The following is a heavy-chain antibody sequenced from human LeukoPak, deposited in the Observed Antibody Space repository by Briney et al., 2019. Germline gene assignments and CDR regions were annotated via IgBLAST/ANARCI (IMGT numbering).Heavy chain of an antibody. CDR1: GFTFSSYG. J-gene: IGHJ5*02. V-gene: IGHV3-30*02. D-gene: IGHD3-10*01. CDR2: LRSDGSNK. Sequence: GGSLRLSCAASGFTFSSYGMHWVRQAPGKGLEGVALLRSDGSNKYYADSVKGRFTISRDNSKNTLYLQMNSLRAEDTAVYYCAKGSPYGSGRSWFDPWGQGTLVTVSS. CDR3: AKGSPYGSGRSWFDP.